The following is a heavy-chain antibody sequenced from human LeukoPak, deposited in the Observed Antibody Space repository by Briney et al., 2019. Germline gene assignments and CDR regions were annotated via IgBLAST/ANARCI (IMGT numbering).Heavy chain of an antibody. CDR3: ARGEIKMLGYNDYYYAMDV. D-gene: IGHD5-24*01. Sequence: GGSLRLSCAASGFIFSNYGMNWVRQAPGKGLEWVSYISSSSTTIFYADSVKGRCTISGDPSKNMLFLQVNSLRVEDTGVYYCARGEIKMLGYNDYYYAMDVWGQGTTVTVSS. CDR2: ISSSSTTI. J-gene: IGHJ6*02. CDR1: GFIFSNYG. V-gene: IGHV3-48*01.